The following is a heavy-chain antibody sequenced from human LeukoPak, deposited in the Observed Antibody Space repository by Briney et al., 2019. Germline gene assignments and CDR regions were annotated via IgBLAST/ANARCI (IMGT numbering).Heavy chain of an antibody. D-gene: IGHD1-14*01. CDR1: GFTFSTCA. V-gene: IGHV3-23*01. J-gene: IGHJ6*02. CDR3: AKVRTYFYHGLDV. Sequence: GGSLRLSCAASGFTFSTCATSWVRQVPGKGLEWVSGISGTTSGTYYADSVKGRFTISRDNSKNTLFLQVNSLRAEDTAVYYCAKVRTYFYHGLDVWGQGTTVTVSS. CDR2: ISGTTSGT.